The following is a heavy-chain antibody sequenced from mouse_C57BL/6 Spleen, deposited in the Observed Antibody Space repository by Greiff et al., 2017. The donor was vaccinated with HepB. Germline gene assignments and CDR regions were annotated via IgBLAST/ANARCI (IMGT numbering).Heavy chain of an antibody. D-gene: IGHD1-2*01. J-gene: IGHJ4*01. V-gene: IGHV3-6*01. CDR1: GYSITSGYY. Sequence: EVKLMESGPGLVKPSQSLSLTCSVTGYSITSGYYWNWIRQFPGNKLEWMGYISYDGSNNYNPSLKNRITITRDTSKNQFFLKLNSVTTEDTATYYCANYGLYAMDYWGQGTSVTVSS. CDR3: ANYGLYAMDY. CDR2: ISYDGSN.